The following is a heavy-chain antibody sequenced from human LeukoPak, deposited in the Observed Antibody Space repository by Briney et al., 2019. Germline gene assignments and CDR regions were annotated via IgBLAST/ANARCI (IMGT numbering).Heavy chain of an antibody. V-gene: IGHV5-51*01. CDR3: ARNSGGYGPDVYYFDY. CDR2: IYRGDSDT. J-gene: IGHJ4*02. D-gene: IGHD6-19*01. CDR1: AYSFTSYW. Sequence: GESLKIFCKGSAYSFTSYWIGWVRQMPGKGLEWMVIIYRGDSDTRYSPSFQGQVTISADKSISTAYLQWSSLKASDTAMYYCARNSGGYGPDVYYFDYWGQGTLVTVSS.